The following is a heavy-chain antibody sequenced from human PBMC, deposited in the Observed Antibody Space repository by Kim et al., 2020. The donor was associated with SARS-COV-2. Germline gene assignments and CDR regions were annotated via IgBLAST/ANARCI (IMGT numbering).Heavy chain of an antibody. Sequence: GGSLRLSCAASEFTFSSYSMNWVRQAPGKGLEWVSFISSSSSYIYYADSVKGRFTISRDNAKNSLYLQMNSLRAEDTAVYYCAREDHSYDYVWGSWRYYFDYWGQGTLVTVSS. CDR2: ISSSSSYI. D-gene: IGHD3-16*01. J-gene: IGHJ4*02. V-gene: IGHV3-21*01. CDR3: AREDHSYDYVWGSWRYYFDY. CDR1: EFTFSSYS.